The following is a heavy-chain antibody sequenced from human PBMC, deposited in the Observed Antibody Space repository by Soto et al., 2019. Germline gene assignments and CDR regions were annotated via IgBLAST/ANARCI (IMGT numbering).Heavy chain of an antibody. J-gene: IGHJ6*02. D-gene: IGHD2-2*01. V-gene: IGHV1-8*02. CDR2: MNPINGAT. CDR1: GYDFTAYD. Sequence: ASVKVSCKASGYDFTAYDINWVRQASGQGLEWMGWMNPINGATGTARRFQGRVSMTRNTDTGTAYLELTSLRSDDTAVYFCGRGPSPRAPAGGTPYYYAMDVWGQGTTVSVSS. CDR3: GRGPSPRAPAGGTPYYYAMDV.